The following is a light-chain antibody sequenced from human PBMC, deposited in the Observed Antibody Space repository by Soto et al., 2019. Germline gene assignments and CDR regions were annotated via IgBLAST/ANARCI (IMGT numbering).Light chain of an antibody. Sequence: EIVLTQSPSTLSLSPGERATLSCRASQSVSTYLAWYQQKPGKAPRLLIYDASSRAAGIPARFSGSGSGTDFTLTITSLEPEDFAVYYCQQRSNGPSTFGGGTKVEI. CDR2: DAS. CDR3: QQRSNGPST. J-gene: IGKJ4*01. CDR1: QSVSTY. V-gene: IGKV3-11*01.